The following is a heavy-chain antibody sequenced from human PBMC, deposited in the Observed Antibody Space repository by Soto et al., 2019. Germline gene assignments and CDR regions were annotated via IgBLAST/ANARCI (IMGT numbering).Heavy chain of an antibody. D-gene: IGHD3-10*01. V-gene: IGHV3-7*01. Sequence: EVQLVESGGGLVQPGGSLRLSCVASGFTFSNYWMTWVRQAPGKGLEWVANIKPDGSGKYSVDSVKGRFTISKDNAKNSLYLQMNSRRAEDTAVYYCARQGYYIMDVWGQGTTVTVSS. J-gene: IGHJ6*02. CDR2: IKPDGSGK. CDR3: ARQGYYIMDV. CDR1: GFTFSNYW.